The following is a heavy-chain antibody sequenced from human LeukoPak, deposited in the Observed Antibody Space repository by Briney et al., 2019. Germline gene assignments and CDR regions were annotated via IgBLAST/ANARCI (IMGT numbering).Heavy chain of an antibody. CDR2: ISSSSSYT. Sequence: PGGSLRLSCAASGFTFSDYYMSWIRQAPGKGLEWVSYISSSSSYTNYADSVKGRFTISRDNAKNSLYLQMNSLRAEDTAVYYCARVFGYYDGREIDAFDIWGQGTMVTVSS. D-gene: IGHD3-22*01. V-gene: IGHV3-11*05. J-gene: IGHJ3*02. CDR1: GFTFSDYY. CDR3: ARVFGYYDGREIDAFDI.